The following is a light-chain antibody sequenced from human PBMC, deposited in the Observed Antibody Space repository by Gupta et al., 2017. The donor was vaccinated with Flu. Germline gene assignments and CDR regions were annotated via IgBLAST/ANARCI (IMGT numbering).Light chain of an antibody. CDR1: SSYVGSYNF. CDR2: EVS. J-gene: IGLJ3*02. CDR3: SSYTSTRALWV. V-gene: IGLV2-14*01. Sequence: QSALTQPASVSGSPGQSITISCAGTSSYVGSYNFVSWYQHHPGKAPKLMVYEVSNRPSGVSNRFSGSKSGNTASLTISGLEDEDEADYYCSSYTSTRALWVFGGGTKLTVL.